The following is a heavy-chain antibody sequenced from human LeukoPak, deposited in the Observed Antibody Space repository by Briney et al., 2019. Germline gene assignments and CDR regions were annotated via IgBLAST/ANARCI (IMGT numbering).Heavy chain of an antibody. CDR1: GGSISSSSYY. J-gene: IGHJ5*02. D-gene: IGHD5-24*01. CDR3: ARRTPKEISPRFDP. V-gene: IGHV4-39*01. Sequence: SETLSLTCTVSGGSISSSSYYWGWIRQPPGKGLEWLRCIYYSGSTYYNPSLKSRVTISVDTSKNQFSLKLSSVTAADTAVYYCARRTPKEISPRFDPWGQGTLVTVSS. CDR2: IYYSGST.